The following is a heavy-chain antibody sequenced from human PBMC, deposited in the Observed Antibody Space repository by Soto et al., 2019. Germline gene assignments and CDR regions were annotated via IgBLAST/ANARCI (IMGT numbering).Heavy chain of an antibody. CDR3: ARVTIGARTEYFYYYGLDV. Sequence: GASVKVSCKXSGYTFTNYAIQWVRQAPGQSLEWMGWINAGNGNTKFSQKFQGRVTITRDTSASTAYMELSSLRSEDTATYYCARVTIGARTEYFYYYGLDVWGQGTTVTVSS. CDR1: GYTFTNYA. J-gene: IGHJ6*02. D-gene: IGHD6-6*01. CDR2: INAGNGNT. V-gene: IGHV1-3*01.